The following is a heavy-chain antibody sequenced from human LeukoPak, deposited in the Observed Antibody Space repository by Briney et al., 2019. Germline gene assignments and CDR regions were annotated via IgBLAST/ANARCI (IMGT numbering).Heavy chain of an antibody. J-gene: IGHJ6*03. Sequence: SGTLSLTCAVSGGSISSSNWWSWVRQPPGKGLEWIGEIYHSGSTNYNPSLKSRVTISVDTSKNQFSLKLSSMTAADTAVYYCARTNMVRAIYYYYMDVWGKGTTVTVSS. CDR1: GGSISSSNW. V-gene: IGHV4-4*02. D-gene: IGHD3-10*01. CDR3: ARTNMVRAIYYYYMDV. CDR2: IYHSGST.